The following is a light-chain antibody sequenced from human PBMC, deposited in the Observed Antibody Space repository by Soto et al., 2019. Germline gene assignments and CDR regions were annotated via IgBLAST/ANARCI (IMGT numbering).Light chain of an antibody. CDR2: DAS. J-gene: IGKJ1*01. CDR1: QAISNN. CDR3: QQANDWPPT. Sequence: VLTQSPGTLSLSPGDRATLSCRASQAISNNLAWYQQKPGQAPRLLIFDASTRATGIPARFSGSGSGTEFTLTISSLQSEDFAVYYCQQANDWPPTFGQGTRV. V-gene: IGKV3-15*01.